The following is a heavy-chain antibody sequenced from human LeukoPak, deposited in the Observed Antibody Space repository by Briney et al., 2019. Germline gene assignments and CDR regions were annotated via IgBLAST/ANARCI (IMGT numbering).Heavy chain of an antibody. CDR2: ITYDGYYK. CDR1: GFTFTSYG. J-gene: IGHJ4*02. CDR3: ARDLSPVVRASPMGY. Sequence: GTSLRLSCAASGFTFTSYGMHWVRQAPGKGLEWVALITYDGYYKYYSDSVKGRFTISSDTSKNTMYLQMNSLRAEDTAVYYCARDLSPVVRASPMGYWGQGTLVAVSS. V-gene: IGHV3-30*03. D-gene: IGHD3-10*01.